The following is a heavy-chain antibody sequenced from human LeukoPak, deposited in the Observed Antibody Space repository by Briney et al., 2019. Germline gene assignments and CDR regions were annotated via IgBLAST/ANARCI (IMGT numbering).Heavy chain of an antibody. CDR2: ISGGGDTT. CDR1: GFIFSSYA. CDR3: AKDYYDSSGYYYLDY. J-gene: IGHJ4*02. Sequence: GGSLRLSCAASGFIFSSYAMSWVRQAPGKGLEWVSVISGGGDTTYYADSVKGRFTISRDNSKNTLYLQMNSLRAEDTAVYYCAKDYYDSSGYYYLDYWGQGTLVTVSS. V-gene: IGHV3-23*01. D-gene: IGHD3-22*01.